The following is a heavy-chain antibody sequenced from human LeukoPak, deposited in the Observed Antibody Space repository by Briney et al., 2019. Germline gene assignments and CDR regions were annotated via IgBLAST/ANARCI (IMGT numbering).Heavy chain of an antibody. CDR2: ISSDERNK. CDR3: ARDSFRSGWYDGYYYYYMDV. J-gene: IGHJ6*03. V-gene: IGHV3-30*04. Sequence: GGSLRLSCAASGFTFTNFAMHWVRQAPGKGLEWVSVISSDERNKYYADSVKGRFTISRDNAKNSLYLQMNSLRAEDTAVYYCARDSFRSGWYDGYYYYYMDVWGKGTTVTVSS. CDR1: GFTFTNFA. D-gene: IGHD6-19*01.